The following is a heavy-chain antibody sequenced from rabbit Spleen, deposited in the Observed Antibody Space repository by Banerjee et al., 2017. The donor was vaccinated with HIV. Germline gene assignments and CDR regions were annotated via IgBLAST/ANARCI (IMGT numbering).Heavy chain of an antibody. J-gene: IGHJ6*01. CDR1: GFSFSSSYY. Sequence: QSLEESGGDLVKPGASLTLTCTASGFSFSSSYYMCWVRQAPGKGLEWIACIYGASTGTTYYASWAKGRFTISKTSSTTVTLQMTSLTAADTATYFCARRSASSGATPYGMDLWGQGTLVTVS. CDR2: IYGASTGTT. D-gene: IGHD1-1*01. V-gene: IGHV1S40*01. CDR3: ARRSASSGATPYGMDL.